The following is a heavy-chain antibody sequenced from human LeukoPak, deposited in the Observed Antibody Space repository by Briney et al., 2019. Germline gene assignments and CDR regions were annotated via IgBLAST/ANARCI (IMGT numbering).Heavy chain of an antibody. CDR1: GGSFRGYY. Sequence: SETLSLTCAVYGGSFRGYYWSWIRQPPGTGLEWIGEVNHGGSTNYNPSLKSRVTISGDTSNNQFSLRLSSVTAADTAVYYCARGGNIWSGLSGRNWFDPWGQGTLVTVSS. V-gene: IGHV4-34*01. J-gene: IGHJ5*02. CDR2: VNHGGST. CDR3: ARGGNIWSGLSGRNWFDP. D-gene: IGHD3-3*01.